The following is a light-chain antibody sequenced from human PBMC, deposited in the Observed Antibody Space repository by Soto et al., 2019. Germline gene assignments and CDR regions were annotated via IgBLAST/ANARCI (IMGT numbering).Light chain of an antibody. CDR1: QDISNS. Sequence: IQMTQSPSSLSASVGDRVTITCQASQDISNSLNWYQQKPGKAPKLLIYDASNLETGVPSRFSGSGSGTDFTFTISSLQPEDIVTYYCQQYDSLPRTFGQGTKLEIK. CDR2: DAS. CDR3: QQYDSLPRT. J-gene: IGKJ2*01. V-gene: IGKV1-33*01.